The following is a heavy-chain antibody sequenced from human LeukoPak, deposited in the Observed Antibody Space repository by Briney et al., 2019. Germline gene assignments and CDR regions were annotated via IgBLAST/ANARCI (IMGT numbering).Heavy chain of an antibody. CDR1: GYTFTGYY. J-gene: IGHJ3*02. Sequence: ASVKVSCKASGYTFTGYYMHWVRQAPGQGLEWMGWINPNSGGTNYAQKFQGRVTMTRDTSISTAYMELSRLRSDDTAVYYCARAPDYDFVWGSYRYTGYAFDILGQGTMVTVS. D-gene: IGHD3-16*02. CDR2: INPNSGGT. V-gene: IGHV1-2*02. CDR3: ARAPDYDFVWGSYRYTGYAFDI.